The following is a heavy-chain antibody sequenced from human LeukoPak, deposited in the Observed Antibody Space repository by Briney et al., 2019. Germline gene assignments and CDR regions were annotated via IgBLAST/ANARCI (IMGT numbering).Heavy chain of an antibody. Sequence: ASVKVSCKASGYTFTSYYMHWVRQAPGQGLEWMGIINPSGGSTSYAQKFQGRVTMTRDTSTSTVYMELSSLRSEDTAVYYCAREIIGGYCSGGSCSPPLDYGGQEPLVTVSS. CDR1: GYTFTSYY. D-gene: IGHD2-15*01. V-gene: IGHV1-46*01. CDR2: INPSGGST. J-gene: IGHJ4*02. CDR3: AREIIGGYCSGGSCSPPLDY.